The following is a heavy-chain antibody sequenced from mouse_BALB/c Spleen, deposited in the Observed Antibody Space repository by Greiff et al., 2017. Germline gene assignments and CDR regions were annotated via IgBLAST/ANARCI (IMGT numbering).Heavy chain of an antibody. J-gene: IGHJ3*01. V-gene: IGHV5-4*02. CDR2: ISAGGSYT. D-gene: IGHD2-14*01. Sequence: EVKLVESGGGLVKPGGSLKLSCAASGFTFSDYYMYWVRQTPEKRLEWVATISAGGSYTYYPDSVKGRFTISRDNAKNNLYLQMSSLKSEDTAMYYCARDEGTRFAYWGQGTLVTVSA. CDR1: GFTFSDYY. CDR3: ARDEGTRFAY.